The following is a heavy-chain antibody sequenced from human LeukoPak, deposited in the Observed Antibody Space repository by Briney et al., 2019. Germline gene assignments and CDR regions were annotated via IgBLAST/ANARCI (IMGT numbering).Heavy chain of an antibody. CDR3: ARETFSYYYDSSGFDAFDI. CDR2: IYTSGST. J-gene: IGHJ3*02. V-gene: IGHV4-61*02. CDR1: VGPISSSGYY. D-gene: IGHD3-22*01. Sequence: SSETLSLICTVSVGPISSSGYYWSWIRQPAGKGLEWIGRIYTSGSTNYKPSLKSRVTMSVDTSKNQFSLKLSSVTAADTAVYYCARETFSYYYDSSGFDAFDIWGQGTMVTVSS.